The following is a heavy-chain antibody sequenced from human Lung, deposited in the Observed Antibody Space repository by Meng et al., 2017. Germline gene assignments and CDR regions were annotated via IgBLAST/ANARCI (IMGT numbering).Heavy chain of an antibody. Sequence: QGQLQALGAGLLKPSESRSLTCVVSGGSFSDYYWGWIRQPPGKGLEWIGEINHSGSTNYNPSLESRATISVDTSQNNLSLKLSSVTAADSAVYYCARGPTTMAHDFDYWGQGTLVTVSS. CDR1: GGSFSDYY. J-gene: IGHJ4*02. CDR3: ARGPTTMAHDFDY. V-gene: IGHV4-34*01. CDR2: INHSGST. D-gene: IGHD4-11*01.